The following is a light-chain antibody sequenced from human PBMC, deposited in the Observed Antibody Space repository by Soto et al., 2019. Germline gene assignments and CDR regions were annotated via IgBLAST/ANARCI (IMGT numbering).Light chain of an antibody. V-gene: IGKV3-20*01. CDR2: GAS. CDR3: QQYGNSPRT. Sequence: EIVLTQSPATLSLSPGERATPSCRASQSVSSYLAWYQQKPGQAPSLLMYGASSRATGIPDRFSGSGSGTDFTLTISRLEPEDFAVYYCQQYGNSPRTFGQGTKV. CDR1: QSVSSY. J-gene: IGKJ1*01.